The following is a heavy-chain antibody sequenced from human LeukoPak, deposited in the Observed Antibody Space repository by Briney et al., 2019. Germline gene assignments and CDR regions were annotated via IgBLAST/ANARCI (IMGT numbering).Heavy chain of an antibody. Sequence: PSETLSHTCIVSGDSISSGSYYWTWLRQPAGKGQEWIGRIHTSGNTNYSPSLKSRVTISRDTSKNQFSLRLTSVTAADTAVYYCVRDWNGDYFDYWGQGTLVTVSS. CDR2: IHTSGNT. CDR1: GDSISSGSYY. D-gene: IGHD1-1*01. V-gene: IGHV4-61*02. CDR3: VRDWNGDYFDY. J-gene: IGHJ4*02.